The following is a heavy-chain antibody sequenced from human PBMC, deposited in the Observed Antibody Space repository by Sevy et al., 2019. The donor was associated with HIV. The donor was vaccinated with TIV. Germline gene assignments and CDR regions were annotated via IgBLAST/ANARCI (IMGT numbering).Heavy chain of an antibody. J-gene: IGHJ4*02. Sequence: SETLSLTCSVSGGSINNYYWSWIRQPPGKGLEWIGNISYSGNTNCNHSFKSRVTISVDTSKNQISRKYRAVTAADTAVYYCARSKWIDVWGQGTLVTVSS. V-gene: IGHV4-59*01. CDR1: GGSINNYY. D-gene: IGHD5-12*01. CDR2: ISYSGNT. CDR3: ARSKWIDV.